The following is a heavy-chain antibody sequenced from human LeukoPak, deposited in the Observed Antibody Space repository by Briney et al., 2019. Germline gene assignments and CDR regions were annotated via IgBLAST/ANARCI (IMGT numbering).Heavy chain of an antibody. CDR1: GGSISSHY. V-gene: IGHV4-59*11. D-gene: IGHD6-13*01. CDR3: ARGRISGGSSWFHYYYYMDV. J-gene: IGHJ6*03. Sequence: SETLSLTCTVSGGSISSHYWGWIRQPPGKGLEWIGYIYYSGSTNYNPSLKSRVTISVDTSKNQFSLKLSSVTAADTAVYYCARGRISGGSSWFHYYYYMDVWGKGTTVTVS. CDR2: IYYSGST.